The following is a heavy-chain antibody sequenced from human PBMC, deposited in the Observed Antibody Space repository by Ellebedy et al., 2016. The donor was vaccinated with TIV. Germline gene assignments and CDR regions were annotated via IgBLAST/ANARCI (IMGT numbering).Heavy chain of an antibody. CDR3: ARGGTVAGTEWFDP. CDR1: GGSFSDYY. V-gene: IGHV4-34*01. D-gene: IGHD6-19*01. J-gene: IGHJ5*02. Sequence: SETLSLTXAVYGGSFSDYYWGWIRQPPGKGLEWIGEINHSGSTNYNPSLKSRVTMSVDTSKTQFSLELSSVTAADTAVYYCARGGTVAGTEWFDPWGQGTLVTVSS. CDR2: INHSGST.